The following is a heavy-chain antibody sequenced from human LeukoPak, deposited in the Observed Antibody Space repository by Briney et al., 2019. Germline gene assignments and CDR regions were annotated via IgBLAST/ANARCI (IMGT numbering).Heavy chain of an antibody. Sequence: PSETLSLTCDVSGYFISSGYYWGWIRQPPGKGLEWVGSVYHSVSKYYNPSLKSRVTISVDTSKNQFSLKLSSVTAADTAVYYCARLIGYCSGGSCSYYYYYYMDIWGKGTTVTVSS. D-gene: IGHD2-15*01. CDR1: GYFISSGYY. CDR2: VYHSVSK. V-gene: IGHV4-38-2*01. J-gene: IGHJ6*03. CDR3: ARLIGYCSGGSCSYYYYYYMDI.